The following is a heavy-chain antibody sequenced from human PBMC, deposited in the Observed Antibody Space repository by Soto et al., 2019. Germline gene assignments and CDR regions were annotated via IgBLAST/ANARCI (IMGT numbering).Heavy chain of an antibody. CDR2: IYYSGST. CDR1: GGSISSSSYY. CDR3: ARRGLWGLHFDY. Sequence: PSETLSLTCTVSGGSISSSSYYWGWIRQPPGKGLEWIGSIYYSGSTYYNPSLKSRVTISVDTSKNQFSLKLSSVTAADTAVYYCARRGLWGLHFDYWGQGTLVTVSS. V-gene: IGHV4-39*01. D-gene: IGHD3-16*01. J-gene: IGHJ4*02.